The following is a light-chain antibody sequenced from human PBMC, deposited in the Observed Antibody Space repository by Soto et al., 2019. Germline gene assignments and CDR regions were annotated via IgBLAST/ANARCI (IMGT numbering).Light chain of an antibody. CDR2: ATS. CDR1: QSFNSRY. V-gene: IGKV3-20*01. CDR3: QQYGRAPWT. Sequence: EIVLAQSPGTLSLSPGDRATLSCRASQSFNSRYLAWFQQRPGQAPRLLIYATSSRAADIQDRFSGSGSGTDFTLTITRLEPEDFEVYYCQQYGRAPWTFGQGTKVEIK. J-gene: IGKJ1*01.